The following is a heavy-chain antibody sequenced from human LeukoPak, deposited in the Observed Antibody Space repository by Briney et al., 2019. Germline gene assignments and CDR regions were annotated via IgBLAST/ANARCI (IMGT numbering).Heavy chain of an antibody. CDR1: GYSFTSYW. CDR3: ARPNRYYYDSSGGFQH. CDR2: IYPGDSDT. D-gene: IGHD3-22*01. Sequence: GESLKISCKGSGYSFTSYWIGWVRQMPGKGLEWMGIIYPGDSDTRYSPSFQGQVTISADKSISTAYLQWSSLKASDTAMHYCARPNRYYYDSSGGFQHWGQGTLVTVSS. V-gene: IGHV5-51*01. J-gene: IGHJ1*01.